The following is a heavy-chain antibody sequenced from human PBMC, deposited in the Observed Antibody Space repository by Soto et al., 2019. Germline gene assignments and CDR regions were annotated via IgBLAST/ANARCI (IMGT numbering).Heavy chain of an antibody. V-gene: IGHV4-59*01. D-gene: IGHD4-17*01. Sequence: SETLSLTCTVSGGSISSYYWSWIRQPPGKGLEWIGYIYYSGSTNYNPSLKSRVTISVDTSKNQFSLNLSSVTAADTAVYYCATATTVTNEGYFDYWGQGTLVTVSS. CDR3: ATATTVTNEGYFDY. J-gene: IGHJ4*02. CDR2: IYYSGST. CDR1: GGSISSYY.